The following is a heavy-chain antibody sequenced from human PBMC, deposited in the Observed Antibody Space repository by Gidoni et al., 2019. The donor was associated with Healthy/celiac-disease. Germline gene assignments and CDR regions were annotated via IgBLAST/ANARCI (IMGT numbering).Heavy chain of an antibody. Sequence: GWVRQMPGKGLEWMGIIYPGDSDTRYSPSFQGQVTISADKSISTAYLQWSSLKASDPAMYYCARLPLLYGSEPPDYWGQGTLVTVSS. CDR3: ARLPLLYGSEPPDY. V-gene: IGHV5-51*01. CDR2: IYPGDSDT. D-gene: IGHD3-10*01. J-gene: IGHJ4*02.